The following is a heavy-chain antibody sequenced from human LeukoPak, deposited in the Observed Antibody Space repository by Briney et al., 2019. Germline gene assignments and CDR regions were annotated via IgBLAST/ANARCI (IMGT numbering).Heavy chain of an antibody. CDR1: GGSISSYY. Sequence: SETLSLTCTVSGGSISSYYWSWIRQPPGKGLEWIGYIYYSGSTNYNPSLKSRVTISVDTSKNQFSLKLSSVTAADTAVYYCAGRTTVTPFDYWGQGTLVTVSS. CDR2: IYYSGST. J-gene: IGHJ4*02. V-gene: IGHV4-59*08. D-gene: IGHD4-17*01. CDR3: AGRTTVTPFDY.